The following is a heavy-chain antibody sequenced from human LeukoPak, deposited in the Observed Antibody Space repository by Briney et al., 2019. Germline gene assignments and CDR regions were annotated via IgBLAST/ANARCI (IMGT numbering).Heavy chain of an antibody. Sequence: SETLSLTCTVSGDSMNNYYWSWIRQPPGKGLEWIGNISYSGNTNYNPSLKSRVTISVDTSKNQFSLKLSSVTAADTAVYYCARQTGWVKSSYYFDSWGQGTLITVSS. J-gene: IGHJ4*02. CDR1: GDSMNNYY. D-gene: IGHD5-24*01. V-gene: IGHV4-59*01. CDR3: ARQTGWVKSSYYFDS. CDR2: ISYSGNT.